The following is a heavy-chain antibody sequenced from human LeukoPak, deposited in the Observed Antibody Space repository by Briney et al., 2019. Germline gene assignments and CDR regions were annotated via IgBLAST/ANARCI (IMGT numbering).Heavy chain of an antibody. J-gene: IGHJ4*02. CDR3: ARHGSAYSSPTRTFDY. V-gene: IGHV4-39*01. Sequence: SETLSLICTVSGGSISSGGYYWSWIRQHPGKGLEWIGYIYYSGSTYYNPSLKSRVTASVDTSKNQFSLNLSSVTAADTAVYYCARHGSAYSSPTRTFDYWGQGTLVAVSS. D-gene: IGHD3-22*01. CDR1: GGSISSGGYY. CDR2: IYYSGST.